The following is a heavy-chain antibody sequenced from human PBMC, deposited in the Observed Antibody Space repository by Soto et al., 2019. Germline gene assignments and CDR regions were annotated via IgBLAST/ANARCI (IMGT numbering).Heavy chain of an antibody. V-gene: IGHV4-59*11. D-gene: IGHD3-10*01. CDR3: AREKMVRGAYFEY. CDR1: GVSISPHY. J-gene: IGHJ4*02. CDR2: VYNTWTT. Sequence: SETLSLTCTVSGVSISPHYWSWIRQSPGQGLEWIGCVYNTWTTKYNSSLKSRATISQDTSTNQVSLKLTSVTAADTALYYCAREKMVRGAYFEYWGQGILVTVSS.